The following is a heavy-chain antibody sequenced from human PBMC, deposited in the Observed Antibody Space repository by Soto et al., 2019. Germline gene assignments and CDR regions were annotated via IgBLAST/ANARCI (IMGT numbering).Heavy chain of an antibody. J-gene: IGHJ4*02. D-gene: IGHD5-18*01. CDR2: IYTSGST. CDR3: ASPSKEYSYGYDY. CDR1: GGSISSYY. Sequence: SETLSLTCTVSGGSISSYYWSWIRQSAGKGLEWIGRIYTSGSTNYNPSLKSRVTMSVDTSKNQFSLKLSSVTAADTAVYYCASPSKEYSYGYDYWGQGTLVTVSS. V-gene: IGHV4-4*07.